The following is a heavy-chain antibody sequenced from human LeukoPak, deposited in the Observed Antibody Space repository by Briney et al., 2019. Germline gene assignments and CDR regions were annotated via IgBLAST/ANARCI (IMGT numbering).Heavy chain of an antibody. J-gene: IGHJ4*02. D-gene: IGHD4-17*01. CDR1: GGSFSAYY. CDR2: INHSGSA. CDR3: ARGQGTVTTH. Sequence: SETLSLTCAVSGGSFSAYYWTWIRQPPGKGLEWIGEINHSGSANYNPSLKSRVTISLDTSKNQLSLKLSSVTAADTAVYYCARGQGTVTTHWGQGTLVTVSS. V-gene: IGHV4-34*01.